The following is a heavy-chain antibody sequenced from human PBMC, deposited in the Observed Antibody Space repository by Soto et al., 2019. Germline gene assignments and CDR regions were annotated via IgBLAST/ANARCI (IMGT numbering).Heavy chain of an antibody. J-gene: IGHJ6*02. CDR1: GFTFRTYW. CDR2: INLDGSEK. V-gene: IGHV3-7*05. D-gene: IGHD5-18*01. Sequence: EVQLVESGGGLVQPGGSLRLSCAASGFTFRTYWLSWVRQVPGKGLEWVANINLDGSEKNYVDSVKGRFTISRDNARNSLYLQMSSLRAEDAVFYYCTRDGGTSWYSYDYHGMDVWGQGTTVTVSS. CDR3: TRDGGTSWYSYDYHGMDV.